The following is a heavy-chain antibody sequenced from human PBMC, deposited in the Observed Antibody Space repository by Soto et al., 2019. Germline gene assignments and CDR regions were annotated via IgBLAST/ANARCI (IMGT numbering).Heavy chain of an antibody. CDR1: GFTFSSYG. V-gene: IGHV3-30*18. J-gene: IGHJ4*02. CDR2: ISSDGSNK. D-gene: IGHD5-12*01. Sequence: QVQLVESGGGVVQPGRSLRLSCAASGFTFSSYGMHWVRQAPGKGLEWVAVISSDGSNKYYADSVKGRFTISRDNSKNTLYLQMNSLRAEDTAVYYCAKEGVRYSGYDYPVYYFDYWGQGTLVTVSS. CDR3: AKEGVRYSGYDYPVYYFDY.